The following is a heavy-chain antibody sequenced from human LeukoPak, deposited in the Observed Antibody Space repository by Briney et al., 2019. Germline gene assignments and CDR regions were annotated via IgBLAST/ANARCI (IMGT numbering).Heavy chain of an antibody. J-gene: IGHJ2*01. CDR2: IHHSGAT. Sequence: SETQSLTCAVYGGSFRGYYWSWIRQPPGKGLEWVGEIHHSGATNYTPSLKSRVTISGHPSKNQFSLRVSSVTAADTAVYYCARGVLGPYYFDLWGRSTLVTVSS. D-gene: IGHD7-27*01. CDR1: GGSFRGYY. V-gene: IGHV4-34*01. CDR3: ARGVLGPYYFDL.